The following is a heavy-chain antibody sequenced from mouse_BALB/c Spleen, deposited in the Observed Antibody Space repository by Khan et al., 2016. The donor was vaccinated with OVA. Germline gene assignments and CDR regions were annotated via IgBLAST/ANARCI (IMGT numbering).Heavy chain of an antibody. CDR1: GFSLTNYG. D-gene: IGHD2-10*01. CDR3: ARQPYYHYNIMDY. Sequence: QVQLKQSGPGLVAPSQSLSITCTISGFSLTNYGVHWVRQPPGKGLEWLVVIWSDGSTTYNSALRSRLTISKDNSKSPVFLKMKSLQTDDTAMYFCARQPYYHYNIMDYWGQGTSVTVSS. J-gene: IGHJ4*01. CDR2: IWSDGST. V-gene: IGHV2-6-1*01.